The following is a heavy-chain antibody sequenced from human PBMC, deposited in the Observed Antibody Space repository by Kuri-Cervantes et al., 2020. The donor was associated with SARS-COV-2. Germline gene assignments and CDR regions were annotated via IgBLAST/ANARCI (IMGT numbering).Heavy chain of an antibody. J-gene: IGHJ3*02. V-gene: IGHV1-18*01. Sequence: ASVKVSCKASGYTFTSYGISWVRQAPGQGLEWMGWISAYNGNTNYAQKLQGRVTMTTDTSTSTAYMELRSLRSDVTAVYYCARVITIFGVPLYAFDIWGQGTMVTVSS. CDR1: GYTFTSYG. CDR3: ARVITIFGVPLYAFDI. CDR2: ISAYNGNT. D-gene: IGHD3-3*01.